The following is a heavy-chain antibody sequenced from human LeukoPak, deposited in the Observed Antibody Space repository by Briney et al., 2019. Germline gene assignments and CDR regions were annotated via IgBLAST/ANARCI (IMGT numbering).Heavy chain of an antibody. CDR1: GGSFSGYY. J-gene: IGHJ4*02. CDR2: INHSGST. CDR3: ARGLSPPYSSSWYNPYDY. D-gene: IGHD6-13*01. V-gene: IGHV4-34*01. Sequence: PSETLSPTCAVYGGSFSGYYWSWIRQPPGKGLEWIGEINHSGSTNYNPSLKSRVTISVDTSKNQFSLKLSSVTAADTAVYYCARGLSPPYSSSWYNPYDYWGQGTLVTVSS.